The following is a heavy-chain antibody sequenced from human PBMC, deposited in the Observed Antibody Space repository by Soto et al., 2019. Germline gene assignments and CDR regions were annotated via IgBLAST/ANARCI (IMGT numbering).Heavy chain of an antibody. D-gene: IGHD3-3*01. CDR1: GGSVSAYY. Sequence: SETLSLTCAVSGGSVSAYYWSWVRQSPGKGLEWIGYIYSSGSATYNPSLQSRISMSVDASKKQFSLKMSSVTAADTAVYFCARSLPDYYHTTGHFYFDPWGPGTLVTVSS. CDR3: ARSLPDYYHTTGHFYFDP. CDR2: IYSSGSA. V-gene: IGHV4-59*02. J-gene: IGHJ4*02.